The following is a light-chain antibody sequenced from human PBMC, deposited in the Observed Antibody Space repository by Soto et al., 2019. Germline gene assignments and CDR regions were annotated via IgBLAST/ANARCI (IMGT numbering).Light chain of an antibody. Sequence: QSALTQPPSASGSPGQSVTISCTGTSSDVGGYNYVSWYQQHPGKAPKLIIYEVNKRPSGVPDRFSGSKSGNTASLTVSGLQTEDEPDYYCRSYAGSNNLYVFVTGTKLTVL. CDR1: SSDVGGYNY. J-gene: IGLJ1*01. V-gene: IGLV2-8*01. CDR3: RSYAGSNNLYV. CDR2: EVN.